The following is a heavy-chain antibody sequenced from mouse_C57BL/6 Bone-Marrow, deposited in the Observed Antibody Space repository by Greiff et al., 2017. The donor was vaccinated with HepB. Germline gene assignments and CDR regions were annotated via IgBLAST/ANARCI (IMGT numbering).Heavy chain of an antibody. V-gene: IGHV1-81*01. CDR2: IYPRSGNT. Sequence: VQLQESGAELARPGASVKLSCKASGYTFTSYGISWVKQRTGQGLEWIGEIYPRSGNTYYNEKFKGKATLTADNSSSTAYMELRSLTSEDSAVYFCARPDYGSSYFDYWGQGTTLTVSS. D-gene: IGHD1-1*01. CDR3: ARPDYGSSYFDY. J-gene: IGHJ2*01. CDR1: GYTFTSYG.